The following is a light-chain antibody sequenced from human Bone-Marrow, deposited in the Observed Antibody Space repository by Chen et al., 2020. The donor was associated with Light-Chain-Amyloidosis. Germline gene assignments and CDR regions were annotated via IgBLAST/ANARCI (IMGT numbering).Light chain of an antibody. V-gene: IGKV3D-20*02. CDR1: QSVSSSY. J-gene: IGKJ4*01. CDR2: DAS. CDR3: QQRSNWPLT. Sequence: EIVLTPSPGPLSLSPGERATLSCRASQSVSSSYLAWYQQKPGQAPRLLIYDASIRATGIPARFSGSGSGTDFTLTISSLEPEDFALYYCQQRSNWPLTFGGGTKVEIK.